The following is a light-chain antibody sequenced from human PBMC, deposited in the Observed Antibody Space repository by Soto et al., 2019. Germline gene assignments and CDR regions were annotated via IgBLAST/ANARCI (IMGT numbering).Light chain of an antibody. J-gene: IGKJ4*01. Sequence: DIQMIQSPSSVYASVGDRVTVACRSSQAIAGWLAWYQQKPGKAPRLLIYGTSTLQSGVPSRFSGSGSGTDFTLTINSMPTADSAHYYCQQAYSFPLTFGGGTKVDTK. CDR1: QAIAGW. CDR3: QQAYSFPLT. CDR2: GTS. V-gene: IGKV1D-12*01.